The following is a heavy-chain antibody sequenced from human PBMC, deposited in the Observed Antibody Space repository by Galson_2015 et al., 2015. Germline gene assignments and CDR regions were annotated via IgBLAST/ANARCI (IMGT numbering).Heavy chain of an antibody. CDR2: IYCSGST. J-gene: IGHJ2*01. Sequence: ETLSRTCPVSGGSTSSYYWSWIRQPPGQGLERIGYIYCSGSTNYNPSLKSRVTISVDTSKNQFSLKLSSVTAADTAVYYCARAGIVVANKPPWYFDRWGRGTLVTVSS. CDR3: ARAGIVVANKPPWYFDR. CDR1: GGSTSSYY. V-gene: IGHV4-59*01. D-gene: IGHD2-21*01.